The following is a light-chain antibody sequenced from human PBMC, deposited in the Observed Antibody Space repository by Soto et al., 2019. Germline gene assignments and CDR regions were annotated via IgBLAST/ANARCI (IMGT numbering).Light chain of an antibody. CDR3: QQYNSYPYT. Sequence: DIQMTQSPSTLSPSVGDRVTITCRASQSISSRLAWYQQKPGKAPKLLIYKASSLESGVPSRFSGSGSGTEFTLTISSLQPDDFATYYSQQYNSYPYTFGQGTKLEIK. CDR1: QSISSR. V-gene: IGKV1-5*03. J-gene: IGKJ2*01. CDR2: KAS.